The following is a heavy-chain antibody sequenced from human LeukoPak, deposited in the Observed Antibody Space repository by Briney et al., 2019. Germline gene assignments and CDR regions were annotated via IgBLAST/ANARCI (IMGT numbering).Heavy chain of an antibody. V-gene: IGHV2-70*04. D-gene: IGHD3-22*01. Sequence: SGPALVKPTQTLTLTCTFSGFSLSTSGMRVSWIRQPPGKALEWLARIDWDDDKFYSTSLKTRLTISKDTSKNQVVLTMTNMDPVDTATYYCAREYYYDSSGYYHFDYWGQGTLVTVSS. J-gene: IGHJ4*02. CDR2: IDWDDDK. CDR1: GFSLSTSGMR. CDR3: AREYYYDSSGYYHFDY.